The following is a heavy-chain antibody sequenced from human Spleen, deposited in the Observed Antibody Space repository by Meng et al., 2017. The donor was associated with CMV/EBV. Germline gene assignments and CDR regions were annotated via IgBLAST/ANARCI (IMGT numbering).Heavy chain of an antibody. Sequence: SETLSLTCTVSGGSISSSSYYWGWIRQPPGKGLEWIGSIYYSGSTYYNPSLKSRVTISVDTSKNQFSLKLSSVTAADTAVYCCARIQYYDFWSGYYTPVGLDVWGQGTTVTVSS. CDR1: GGSISSSSYY. J-gene: IGHJ6*02. D-gene: IGHD3-3*01. V-gene: IGHV4-39*07. CDR2: IYYSGST. CDR3: ARIQYYDFWSGYYTPVGLDV.